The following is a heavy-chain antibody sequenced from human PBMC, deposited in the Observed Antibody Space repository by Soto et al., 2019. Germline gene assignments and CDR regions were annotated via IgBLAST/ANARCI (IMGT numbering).Heavy chain of an antibody. Sequence: QVQLVQSGAEVKKPGSSVKVSCKASGGTFSSYAISWVRQAPGQGLEWMGGIIPIFGTANYAQKFQGRVTFTAAEATSTAYMELSSLRSEDTAVYYCARGKTRVRSGYCSGGSCYYGYWGQGTLVTVSS. CDR3: ARGKTRVRSGYCSGGSCYYGY. D-gene: IGHD2-15*01. CDR1: GGTFSSYA. J-gene: IGHJ4*02. V-gene: IGHV1-69*12. CDR2: IIPIFGTA.